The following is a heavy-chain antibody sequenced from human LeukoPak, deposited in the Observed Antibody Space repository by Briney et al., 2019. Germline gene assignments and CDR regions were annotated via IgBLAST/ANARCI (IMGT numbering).Heavy chain of an antibody. D-gene: IGHD4-11*01. Sequence: PSETLSLTCTVSGGPISSYYWSWIRQPPGKGLEWIGYIYYSGTTNYNPSLKSRVTISVDTSKNQFSLKLSSVTAADTAVYYCARAPYSNYERYYYGMDVWGQGTTVTVSS. CDR3: ARAPYSNYERYYYGMDV. J-gene: IGHJ6*02. CDR2: IYYSGTT. CDR1: GGPISSYY. V-gene: IGHV4-59*01.